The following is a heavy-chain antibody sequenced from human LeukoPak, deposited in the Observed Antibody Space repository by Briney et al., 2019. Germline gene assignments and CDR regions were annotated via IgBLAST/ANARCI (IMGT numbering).Heavy chain of an antibody. Sequence: KSSETLSLTCTVSGYSISSGYYWGWIRQPPGKGLEWIGSIYHSGSTYYNPSLKSRVTISVDTSKNQFSLKLSSVTAADTAVYYCARAVGRYGYNYFDYWGQGTLVTVSS. CDR2: IYHSGST. D-gene: IGHD5-24*01. CDR1: GYSISSGYY. J-gene: IGHJ4*02. CDR3: ARAVGRYGYNYFDY. V-gene: IGHV4-38-2*02.